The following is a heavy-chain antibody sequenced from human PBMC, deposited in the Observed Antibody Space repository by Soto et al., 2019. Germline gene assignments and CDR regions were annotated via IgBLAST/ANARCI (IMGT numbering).Heavy chain of an antibody. CDR2: ISGGGTGT. Sequence: GGSLRLSCAVTGFSFNNYAMNWVRQAPGKGLERVSSISGGGTGTYSADAVKGRFTMSSDKSRNTVYLQMTSLRADDTAVYYCAKGHYYDNVGNWVANQAFDSWGQGSLVTVSS. CDR1: GFSFNNYA. J-gene: IGHJ4*02. V-gene: IGHV3-23*01. D-gene: IGHD3-22*01. CDR3: AKGHYYDNVGNWVANQAFDS.